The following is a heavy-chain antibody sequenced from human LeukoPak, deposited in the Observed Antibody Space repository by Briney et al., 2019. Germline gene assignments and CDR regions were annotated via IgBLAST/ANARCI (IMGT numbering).Heavy chain of an antibody. CDR3: AREGGPYRPLDY. CDR1: GGSISNTNW. V-gene: IGHV4-4*02. J-gene: IGHJ4*02. Sequence: SETLSLTCGVSGGSISNTNWWTWFRQPPGKGLEWIGEVNLQGSTNYNPSLKSRVAISVDKSENHISLKLTSVPAADTAVYYCAREGGPYRPLDYSGQGTLVTVAS. CDR2: VNLQGST.